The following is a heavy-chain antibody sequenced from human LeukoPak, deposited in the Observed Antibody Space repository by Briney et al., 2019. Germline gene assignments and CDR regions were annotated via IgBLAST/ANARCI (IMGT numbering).Heavy chain of an antibody. CDR1: GFTFSGYS. Sequence: GGSLRLSCAASGFTFSGYSMNWVRQAPGKGLEWVSSISSSSNYIYYADSVKGRFTISRDNSRNTLYLQMNSLRAEDTAVYYCAKDSRHRIVGTTTFLDYWGQGTLVTVSS. J-gene: IGHJ4*02. D-gene: IGHD1-26*01. CDR3: AKDSRHRIVGTTTFLDY. V-gene: IGHV3-21*01. CDR2: ISSSSNYI.